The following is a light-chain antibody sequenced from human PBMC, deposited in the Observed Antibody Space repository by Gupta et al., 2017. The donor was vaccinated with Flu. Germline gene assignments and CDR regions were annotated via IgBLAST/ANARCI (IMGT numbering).Light chain of an antibody. Sequence: DIQMTHSPYSLSPSLGDRDTLTCRASQGINNYLAWLQQKPGKAPKSLIYAASSLPSGVPSKCRGSGSGTDFTLTISSLQPEYFATSYCQQYNSYPLTFGRGTKVEIK. CDR2: AAS. CDR1: QGINNY. J-gene: IGKJ4*01. V-gene: IGKV1-16*02. CDR3: QQYNSYPLT.